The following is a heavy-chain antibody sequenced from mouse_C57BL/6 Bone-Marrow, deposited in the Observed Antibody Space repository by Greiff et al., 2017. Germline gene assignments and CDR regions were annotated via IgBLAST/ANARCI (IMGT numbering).Heavy chain of an antibody. CDR3: TRKRLLRSDY. V-gene: IGHV1-81*01. J-gene: IGHJ2*01. CDR1: GYTFTSYG. D-gene: IGHD1-1*01. CDR2: IYPRSGNT. Sequence: QVQLQQSGAELARPGASVKLSCKASGYTFTSYGISWVKQRNGQGLEWIGEIYPRSGNTYYNEQFKGKATLTADKSSSTEYMELRSLTSEDAADYFCTRKRLLRSDYWGQGTTLTVSS.